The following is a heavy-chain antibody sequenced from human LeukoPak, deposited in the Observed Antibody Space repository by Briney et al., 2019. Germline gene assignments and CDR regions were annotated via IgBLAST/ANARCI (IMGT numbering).Heavy chain of an antibody. CDR3: ARYRSTPQAYAFDI. CDR2: ISSSSSYI. J-gene: IGHJ3*02. Sequence: GRSLRLSCAASGFTFSTYGMNWVRQAPGKGLEWVSSISSSSSYIYYADSVKGRFTISRDNAKNSLYLQMNSLRAEDTAVYYCARYRSTPQAYAFDIWGQGTMVTVSS. V-gene: IGHV3-21*01. D-gene: IGHD2-2*01. CDR1: GFTFSTYG.